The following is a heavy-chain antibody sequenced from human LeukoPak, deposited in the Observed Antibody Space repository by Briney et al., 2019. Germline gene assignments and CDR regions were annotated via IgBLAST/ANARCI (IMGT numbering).Heavy chain of an antibody. D-gene: IGHD6-13*01. CDR2: INPNSGGT. J-gene: IGHJ4*02. CDR1: GYTFTGYY. V-gene: IGHV1-2*02. Sequence: ASVKVSCKASGYTFTGYYMHWVRQAPGQGREWMGWINPNSGGTNYAQKFQGRVTMTRDTSISTAYMELSRLRSDDTAVYYCARGDGYSSSWYFEYWGQGTLVTVSS. CDR3: ARGDGYSSSWYFEY.